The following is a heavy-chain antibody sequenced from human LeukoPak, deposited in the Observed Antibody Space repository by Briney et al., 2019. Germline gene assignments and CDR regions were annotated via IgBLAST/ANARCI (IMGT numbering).Heavy chain of an antibody. Sequence: GGSLRLSCAASGFTVSNNYMSWVRQVPGKGLEWVASISSGSTYIYFADSLKGRFTISRDNAKNSVYLQMNSLRAEDTAVYYCARDDCGGDCLGAQHWGQGTLVTVSS. CDR1: GFTVSNNY. J-gene: IGHJ1*01. V-gene: IGHV3-21*01. CDR2: ISSGSTYI. D-gene: IGHD2-21*02. CDR3: ARDDCGGDCLGAQH.